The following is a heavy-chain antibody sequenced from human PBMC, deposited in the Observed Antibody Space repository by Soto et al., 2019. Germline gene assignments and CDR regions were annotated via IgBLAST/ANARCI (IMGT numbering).Heavy chain of an antibody. J-gene: IGHJ3*02. CDR2: INPSGGST. CDR3: AREGAGATISAAFDI. D-gene: IGHD1-26*01. Sequence: GASVKVSCKASGYTFTSYYMHWVRQAPGQGLEWMGIINPSGGSTSYAQKFQGRVTMTRDTFTSTVYMELSSLRSEDTAVYYCAREGAGATISAAFDIWGQGTMVTVSS. CDR1: GYTFTSYY. V-gene: IGHV1-46*01.